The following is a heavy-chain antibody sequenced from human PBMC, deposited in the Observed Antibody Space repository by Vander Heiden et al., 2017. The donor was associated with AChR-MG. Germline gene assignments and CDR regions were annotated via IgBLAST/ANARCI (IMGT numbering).Heavy chain of an antibody. Sequence: EVQLLESGGGLVQPGGSLRLSCKASGFTFRNLAMGLVRQAPGKGLEWVSAISGSGGITYYADSVKGRFTISRDNSRNTLYLEMNILRAEDTAVYYCAKDRCYDILTGHCPFDYWGQGTLVTVSS. CDR3: AKDRCYDILTGHCPFDY. CDR2: ISGSGGIT. J-gene: IGHJ4*02. D-gene: IGHD3-9*01. V-gene: IGHV3-23*01. CDR1: GFTFRNLA.